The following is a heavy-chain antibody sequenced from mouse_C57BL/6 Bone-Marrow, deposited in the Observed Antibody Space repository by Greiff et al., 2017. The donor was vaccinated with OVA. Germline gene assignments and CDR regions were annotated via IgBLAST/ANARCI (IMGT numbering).Heavy chain of an antibody. V-gene: IGHV5-6*01. Sequence: EVKLVESGGDLVKPGGSLKLSCAASGFTFSSYGMSWVRQTPDKRLEWVATISSGGSYTYYPDSVKGRFTIPRDNAKNTLYLQMSSLKSEDTAMYYCARHGDYGSFFDYWGQGTTLTVSS. J-gene: IGHJ2*01. CDR2: ISSGGSYT. D-gene: IGHD1-1*01. CDR1: GFTFSSYG. CDR3: ARHGDYGSFFDY.